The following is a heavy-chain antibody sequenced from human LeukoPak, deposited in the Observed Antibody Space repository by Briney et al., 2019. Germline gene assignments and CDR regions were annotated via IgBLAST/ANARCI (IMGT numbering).Heavy chain of an antibody. CDR1: GGSFSGYY. Sequence: SETLSLTCAVYGGSFSGYYWSWIRHPPRGGVEWMGEINHSGSTNYNPSLKSRVTISVDTSKNQCSRTLTSVTAADTAVYYCARGPVIVTTMTTSILRQGCLDYWGQGTLVTVSS. D-gene: IGHD4-17*01. CDR3: ARGPVIVTTMTTSILRQGCLDY. J-gene: IGHJ4*02. V-gene: IGHV4-34*01. CDR2: INHSGST.